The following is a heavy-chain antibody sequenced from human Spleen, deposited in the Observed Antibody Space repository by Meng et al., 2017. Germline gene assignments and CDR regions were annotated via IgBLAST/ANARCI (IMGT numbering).Heavy chain of an antibody. CDR1: GYTFNRYG. D-gene: IGHD1-7*01. CDR2: ISAYTRNT. J-gene: IGHJ6*02. V-gene: IGHV1-18*01. CDR3: AREHGTTAIDYFYYALDV. Sequence: ASVKVSCKASGYTFNRYGISWVRQAPGQGLEWLGWISAYTRNTNYAQKFQGRVTMTTDTSTSTAYLEVRTLRSDDTAVYYCAREHGTTAIDYFYYALDVWGQGTMVTVSS.